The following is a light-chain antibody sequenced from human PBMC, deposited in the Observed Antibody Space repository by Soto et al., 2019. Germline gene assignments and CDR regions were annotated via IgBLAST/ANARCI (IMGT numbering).Light chain of an antibody. CDR3: QQYNDWPLT. Sequence: EIGMTQSPATLSVSPGERATLSCRASQSVYNNLAWYQQKPGQAPRLLIYSTSTRATGIPARFSGSGSGTEFTLTISSLQSEDFAVSYCQQYNDWPLTFGGGTKVEIK. CDR1: QSVYNN. V-gene: IGKV3-15*01. J-gene: IGKJ4*01. CDR2: STS.